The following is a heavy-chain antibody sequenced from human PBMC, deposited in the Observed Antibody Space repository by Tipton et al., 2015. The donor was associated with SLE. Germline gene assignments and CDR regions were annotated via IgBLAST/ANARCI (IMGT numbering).Heavy chain of an antibody. V-gene: IGHV4-59*03. J-gene: IGHJ4*02. CDR3: AQRSSFLTGHYTD. Sequence: TLSLTCTVSGGSIVGNYWSWIRQPPGKGREWVGYIYYSGSANYNPSLNSRVSISVDTSHNQFSLKLTSVTAADTAMYYCAQRSSFLTGHYTDWGQGTLVTVSS. D-gene: IGHD3/OR15-3a*01. CDR2: IYYSGSA. CDR1: GGSIVGNY.